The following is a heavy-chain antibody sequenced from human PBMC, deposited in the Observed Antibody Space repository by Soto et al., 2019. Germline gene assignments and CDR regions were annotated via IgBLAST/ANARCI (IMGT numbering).Heavy chain of an antibody. D-gene: IGHD1-20*01. V-gene: IGHV1-2*02. Sequence: ASVKVSCKASGYTFTGYYMHWVRQAPGQGLEWMGWINPNSGGTNYAQKFQGRVTMTRDTSISTAYMELSRLSSDDTAVYSCATAYNWNVYYYGMDVWGQGTPVTVSS. CDR1: GYTFTGYY. CDR2: INPNSGGT. CDR3: ATAYNWNVYYYGMDV. J-gene: IGHJ6*02.